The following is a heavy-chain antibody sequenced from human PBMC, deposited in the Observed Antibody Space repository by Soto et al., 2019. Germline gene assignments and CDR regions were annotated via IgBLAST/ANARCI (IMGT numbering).Heavy chain of an antibody. D-gene: IGHD5-12*01. J-gene: IGHJ2*01. CDR3: ARDLSAGYSGYDNPYWYFDL. CDR1: GYTFTSCY. V-gene: IGHV1-46*01. Sequence: ASVKVSCKASGYTFTSCYMHWVRQAPGQGLEWMGIINPSGGSTSYAQKFQGRVTMTRDTSTSTVYMELSSLRSEDTAVYYCARDLSAGYSGYDNPYWYFDLWGRGTLVTVS. CDR2: INPSGGST.